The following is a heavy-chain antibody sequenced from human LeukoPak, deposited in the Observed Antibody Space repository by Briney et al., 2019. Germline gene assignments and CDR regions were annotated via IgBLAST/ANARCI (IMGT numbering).Heavy chain of an antibody. CDR1: GGSISSSSNY. Sequence: SETLSLTCTVSGGSISSSSNYWGWIRQPPGKGLEWIGSISNSGSSYYNPSLKSRVTILVDTSKNQFSLKLSPVTAADTAVYYCARQGSSWYPSYYYYGMDVWGQGTTVTVSS. D-gene: IGHD6-13*01. J-gene: IGHJ6*02. V-gene: IGHV4-39*01. CDR3: ARQGSSWYPSYYYYGMDV. CDR2: ISNSGSS.